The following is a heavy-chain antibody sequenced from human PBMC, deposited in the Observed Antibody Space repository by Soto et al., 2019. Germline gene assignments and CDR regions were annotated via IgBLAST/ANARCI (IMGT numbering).Heavy chain of an antibody. D-gene: IGHD5-12*01. CDR3: ARDNGYDAATLDY. J-gene: IGHJ4*02. CDR2: ISSSSSNI. CDR1: GFTFSTCS. Sequence: EVQLVESGGGPVKPGGSLRLSCAASGFTFSTCSMNWVRQAPGKGLEWVSSISSSSSNIYYADSVKGRFTISRDNAKNSLYLQMNSLRADDTAVYYCARDNGYDAATLDYWGQGTLVTVSS. V-gene: IGHV3-21*02.